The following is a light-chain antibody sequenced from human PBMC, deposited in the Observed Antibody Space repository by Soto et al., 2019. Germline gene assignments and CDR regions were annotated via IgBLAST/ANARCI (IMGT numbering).Light chain of an antibody. CDR1: QSVSSH. CDR2: DAS. Sequence: EIVLTQSPATLSVSPGGVATLSCRASQSVSSHLAWYQQKPGQGPRLLIYDASTRATGIPARFSGSGSGTEFTLTISSLQSEDFGVYYCQHYDVWPLTFGQGTKVDIK. CDR3: QHYDVWPLT. V-gene: IGKV3-15*01. J-gene: IGKJ1*01.